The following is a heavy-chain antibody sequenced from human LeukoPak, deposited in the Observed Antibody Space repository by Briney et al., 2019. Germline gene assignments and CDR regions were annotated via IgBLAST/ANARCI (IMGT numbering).Heavy chain of an antibody. CDR3: ARGLMVRGIGYYFDY. J-gene: IGHJ4*02. Sequence: SETLSLTCAVYGGSFSGYYWSWIRQPPGKGLEWIGEINHSGSTNYNPSLKSRVTISVDTSKNQFSLKLSSVTAADTAVYYCARGLMVRGIGYYFDYWGPGTLVTVSS. CDR2: INHSGST. V-gene: IGHV4-34*01. D-gene: IGHD3-10*01. CDR1: GGSFSGYY.